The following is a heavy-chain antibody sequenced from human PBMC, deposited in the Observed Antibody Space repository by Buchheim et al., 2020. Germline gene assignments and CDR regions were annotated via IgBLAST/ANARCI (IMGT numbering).Heavy chain of an antibody. D-gene: IGHD6-19*01. V-gene: IGHV3-15*01. J-gene: IGHJ6*02. Sequence: EVQLVESGGGLVKPGGSLRLSCAASGFTFSNAWMSWVRQAPGKGLEWVGCIKRKTDGGTTDYAAPVKGRFTISRDDSKNTLYLQMNSLKTEDTAVYYCTTGTAVAGASWYYYYGMDVWGQGTT. CDR3: TTGTAVAGASWYYYYGMDV. CDR2: IKRKTDGGTT. CDR1: GFTFSNAW.